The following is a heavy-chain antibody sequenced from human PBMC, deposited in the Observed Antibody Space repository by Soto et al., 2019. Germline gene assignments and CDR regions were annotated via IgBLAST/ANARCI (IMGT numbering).Heavy chain of an antibody. CDR3: VRDTYYYHSSGPAPFEY. CDR2: ISGYNGNT. J-gene: IGHJ4*02. D-gene: IGHD3-22*01. CDR1: GYSFTTYG. Sequence: QIQLVQSGTEVKRSGASVKVSCKTSGYSFTTYGLSWVRQAPGRGLEWVGWISGYNGNTNYAHKVQGTVILTTDTPTTTGYMEIKSLSSDDTAVYYCVRDTYYYHSSGPAPFEYWGQGTQVTVSS. V-gene: IGHV1-18*01.